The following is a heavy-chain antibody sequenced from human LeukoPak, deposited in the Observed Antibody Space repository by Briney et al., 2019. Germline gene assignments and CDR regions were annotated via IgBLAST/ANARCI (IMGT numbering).Heavy chain of an antibody. CDR2: ISGSGGST. V-gene: IGHV3-23*01. Sequence: GGSLRLSCAASGFTFSSYAMSWVRQAPGKGLEWVSAISGSGGSTYYADSVKGRFTISRDNSKNTLYLQMNSLRAEDTAVYYCAAPGGSSSSPWFDLWGQGTLVTVSS. CDR1: GFTFSSYA. CDR3: AAPGGSSSSPWFDL. J-gene: IGHJ5*02. D-gene: IGHD6-6*01.